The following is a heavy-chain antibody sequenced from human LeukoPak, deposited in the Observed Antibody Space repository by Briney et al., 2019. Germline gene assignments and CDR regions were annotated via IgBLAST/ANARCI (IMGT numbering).Heavy chain of an antibody. CDR2: IRSKAYGGTT. Sequence: PGRSLRLSCTASGFTFGDYAMSWFRQAPGKGLEWVGFIRSKAYGGTTEYAASVKGRFTISRDDSKSIAYLQMNSLKTEGTAVYYCTRWYSSSWYGDYWGQGTLVTVSS. V-gene: IGHV3-49*03. CDR3: TRWYSSSWYGDY. CDR1: GFTFGDYA. J-gene: IGHJ4*02. D-gene: IGHD6-13*01.